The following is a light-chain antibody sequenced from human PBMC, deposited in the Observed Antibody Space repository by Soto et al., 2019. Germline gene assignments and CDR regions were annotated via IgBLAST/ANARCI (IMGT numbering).Light chain of an antibody. Sequence: IVLPQSHDTLSGSPGERATLSCRASQSVSSYLAWYQQKPGQAPRLLIYDASNRATGIPARFSGSGSGTDFTLTISSLEPEDFAVYYCQQRSNWPTFGGGTKVDIK. J-gene: IGKJ4*01. V-gene: IGKV3-11*01. CDR2: DAS. CDR3: QQRSNWPT. CDR1: QSVSSY.